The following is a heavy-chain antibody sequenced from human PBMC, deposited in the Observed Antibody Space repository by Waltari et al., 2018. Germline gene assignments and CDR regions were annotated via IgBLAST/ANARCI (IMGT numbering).Heavy chain of an antibody. Sequence: VQLVESGGGLVKPGGSLRLSCATSGFRYNTARMSGVRQDPGKGREVIGSIHDLGSTDTHPSLKSRFTTAGDTSKNQFSLTLSSVTAADTAVYYCARQFGVVRDYWGQGTLVTVSS. D-gene: IGHD3-3*01. CDR3: ARQFGVVRDY. CDR1: GFRYNTAR. CDR2: IHDLGST. J-gene: IGHJ4*02. V-gene: IGHV4-38-2*01.